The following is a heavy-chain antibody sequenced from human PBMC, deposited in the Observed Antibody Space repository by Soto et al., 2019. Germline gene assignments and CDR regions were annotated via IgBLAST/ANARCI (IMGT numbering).Heavy chain of an antibody. CDR3: ARDHTYYDILTGSKYMDV. Sequence: SLRLSCAASGFTVSSNYMSWVRQAPGKGLEWVSVIYSGGSTYYADSVKGRFTISRHNSKNTLYLQMNSLRAEDTAVYYCARDHTYYDILTGSKYMDVWGKGTTVTVSS. J-gene: IGHJ6*03. CDR2: IYSGGST. D-gene: IGHD3-9*01. V-gene: IGHV3-53*04. CDR1: GFTVSSNY.